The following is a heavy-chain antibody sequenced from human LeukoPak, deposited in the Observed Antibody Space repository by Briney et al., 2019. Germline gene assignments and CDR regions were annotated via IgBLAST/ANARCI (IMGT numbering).Heavy chain of an antibody. CDR3: ARGYLVAGYSSSWRFDP. V-gene: IGHV3-33*01. J-gene: IGHJ5*02. Sequence: PGGSLRLSCGASGFTFSTYGMHWVRQAPGKGLEWVAVIWYDGSNKYYADSVKGRFTISRDNSKNTLYLQMNSLRAEDTAVYYCARGYLVAGYSSSWRFDPWGQGTLVTVSS. D-gene: IGHD6-13*01. CDR1: GFTFSTYG. CDR2: IWYDGSNK.